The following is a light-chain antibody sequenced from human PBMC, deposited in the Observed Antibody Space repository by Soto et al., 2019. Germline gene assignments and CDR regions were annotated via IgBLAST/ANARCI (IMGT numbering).Light chain of an antibody. CDR2: QLS. Sequence: VLTQTPLSSPVTLGQPASISCRSRQSLVYSDGNTYLSWLQQKPGQPPRFLIYQLSNRFTGVPDRLSASGAGTDFTLNIGMVEAEDVGVYSCVQCAHCPRTFGQRTRVVI. J-gene: IGKJ1*01. CDR1: QSLVYSDGNTY. CDR3: VQCAHCPRT. V-gene: IGKV2-24*01.